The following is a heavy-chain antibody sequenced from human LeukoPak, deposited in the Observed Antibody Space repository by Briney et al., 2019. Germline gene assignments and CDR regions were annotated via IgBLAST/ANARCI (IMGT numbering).Heavy chain of an antibody. Sequence: GGSLRLSCAASGFTFSSYGMHWVRQAPGKGLEWVAVIWYDGSNKYYADSVKGRFTISRDNAKNSLYLQMNSLRAEDTAVYYCARVGGSGTYQQEGWFDPWGQGTLVTVSS. J-gene: IGHJ5*02. CDR1: GFTFSSYG. CDR3: ARVGGSGTYQQEGWFDP. D-gene: IGHD3-10*01. CDR2: IWYDGSNK. V-gene: IGHV3-33*01.